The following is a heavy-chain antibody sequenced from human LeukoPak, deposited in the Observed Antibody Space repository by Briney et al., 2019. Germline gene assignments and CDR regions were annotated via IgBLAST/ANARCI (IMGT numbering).Heavy chain of an antibody. CDR2: ISGGGDST. CDR1: GFSFSSYP. CDR3: AKGGGRRSSSFDY. V-gene: IGHV3-23*01. Sequence: GGSLRLSCAASGFSFSSYPMSWVRQAPGKGLEWVSGISGGGDSTNYADSVKGRCTISRDNSNNMLYLQMKSLRVEDTALYYCAKGGGRRSSSFDYWGQGMLVTVSS. J-gene: IGHJ4*02. D-gene: IGHD6-6*01.